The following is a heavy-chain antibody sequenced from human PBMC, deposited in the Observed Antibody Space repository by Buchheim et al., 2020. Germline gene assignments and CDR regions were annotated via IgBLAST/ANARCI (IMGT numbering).Heavy chain of an antibody. V-gene: IGHV5-51*01. CDR2: IYPGDSDT. Sequence: EVQLVQSGAEVKKPGESLKISCKGSGYSFTSYWIGWVRQMPGKGLEWMGIIYPGDSDTRYSPSFQGQVTISADKSIRTAYPQWSSLKASDTAMYYCARFASSSWADYYYYYMDVWGKGTT. CDR3: ARFASSSWADYYYYYMDV. J-gene: IGHJ6*03. CDR1: GYSFTSYW. D-gene: IGHD6-13*01.